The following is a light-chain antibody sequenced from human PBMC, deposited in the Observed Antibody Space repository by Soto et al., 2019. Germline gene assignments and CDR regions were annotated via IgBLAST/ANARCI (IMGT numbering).Light chain of an antibody. V-gene: IGKV3-15*01. CDR1: QSVSSN. J-gene: IGKJ1*01. CDR2: DAS. CDR3: LQYNDWPRT. Sequence: EIVMTQSPATLSVSPGERATLSCRASQSVSSNLAWYQQKPGQAPRLLIYDASTRATGIPARFSGSGSGTEFPIPICSLQSEDFVVCYCLQYNDWPRTFGQGTKVEIK.